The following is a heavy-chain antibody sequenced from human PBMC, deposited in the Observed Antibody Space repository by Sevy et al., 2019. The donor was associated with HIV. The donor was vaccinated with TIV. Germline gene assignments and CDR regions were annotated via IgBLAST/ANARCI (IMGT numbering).Heavy chain of an antibody. Sequence: ASVKVSCKASGYTFTSYYMHWVRQAPGQGLEWMGIINPSGGSTSYAQKFQGRVTMTRDTSTSTVYMELSSLRSEDTAVYYCARQYSGSWSGDYYYYYGMDVWGQGTTVTVSS. V-gene: IGHV1-46*03. CDR2: INPSGGST. J-gene: IGHJ6*02. CDR1: GYTFTSYY. CDR3: ARQYSGSWSGDYYYYYGMDV. D-gene: IGHD6-13*01.